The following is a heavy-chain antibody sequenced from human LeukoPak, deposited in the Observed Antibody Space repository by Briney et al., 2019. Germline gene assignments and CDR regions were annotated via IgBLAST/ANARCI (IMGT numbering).Heavy chain of an antibody. CDR3: AQQLVRDAFDI. D-gene: IGHD6-13*01. CDR2: INPNRGGT. V-gene: IGHV1-2*02. Sequence: GASVKVSCKASGYTFTGYYMHWARQAPGQGLEWMGWINPNRGGTNYAQKFQGRVTMTRDTSISTAYMELSRLRSDDTAVYYCAQQLVRDAFDIWGQGTMVTVSS. CDR1: GYTFTGYY. J-gene: IGHJ3*02.